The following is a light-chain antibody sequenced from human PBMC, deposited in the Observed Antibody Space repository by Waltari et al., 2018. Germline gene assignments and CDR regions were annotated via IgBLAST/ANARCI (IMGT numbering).Light chain of an antibody. CDR1: SSDVGGYNY. V-gene: IGLV2-8*01. Sequence: QSALTQPPSASGSPGQSVTISCTGTSSDVGGYNYVSWYQQHPGKAPQLMIYEVNKRPSGVPDRVSGAKSGNTASRTVSGLQAEDEADYYCSSYAGSNNYVFGTGTKVTVL. CDR2: EVN. CDR3: SSYAGSNNYV. J-gene: IGLJ1*01.